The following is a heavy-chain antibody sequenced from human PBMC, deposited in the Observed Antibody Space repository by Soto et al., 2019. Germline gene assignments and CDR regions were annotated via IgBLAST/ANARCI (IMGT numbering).Heavy chain of an antibody. CDR1: GGSISSSSYY. Sequence: SETLSLTCTVSGGSISSSSYYWGWIRQPPGKGLEWIGSIYYSGSTYYNPSLKSRVTISVDTSKHQFSLELTSVTAADTAVYYCARRYSNSWYRRTNYGMDVWGQGTTVTVSS. J-gene: IGHJ6*02. CDR3: ARRYSNSWYRRTNYGMDV. D-gene: IGHD6-13*01. V-gene: IGHV4-39*01. CDR2: IYYSGST.